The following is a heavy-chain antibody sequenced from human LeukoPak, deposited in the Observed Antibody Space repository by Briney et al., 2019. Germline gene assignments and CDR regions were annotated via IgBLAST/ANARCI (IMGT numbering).Heavy chain of an antibody. CDR2: INHSGST. J-gene: IGHJ6*03. Sequence: SETLSLTCAVYGGSFSGYYWSWIRQPPGKGLEWIGEINHSGSTNYNPSLKSRVTISVDTSKNQFSLKLSSVTAADTAVYYCARASRGSGSYYTPRYYYMDVWGKGTTVTVSS. CDR3: ARASRGSGSYYTPRYYYMDV. D-gene: IGHD3-10*01. CDR1: GGSFSGYY. V-gene: IGHV4-34*01.